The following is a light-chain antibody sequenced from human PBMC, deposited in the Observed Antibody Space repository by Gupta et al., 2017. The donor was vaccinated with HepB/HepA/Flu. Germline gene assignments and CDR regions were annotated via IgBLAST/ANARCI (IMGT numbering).Light chain of an antibody. V-gene: IGLV2-11*01. J-gene: IGLJ2*01. CDR3: CSYAGSYTGV. CDR1: SSDVGGYNY. CDR2: DVT. Sequence: QSALTQPPSVSGSPGQSVTISCTGSSSDVGGYNYVSWYQQHPVKAPKLIIYDVTKRPSGVPDRFSGSKSGNTASLTISGLHAEDEADYHCCSYAGSYTGVFGGGTKLTVL.